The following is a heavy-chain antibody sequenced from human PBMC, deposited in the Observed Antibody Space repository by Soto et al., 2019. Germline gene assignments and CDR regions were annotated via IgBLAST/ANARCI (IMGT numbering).Heavy chain of an antibody. Sequence: QVQLVQSGAEVMKPGASVKASCKASGYTFTSYAISWVRQAPGQGLEWMGWISAYNGNTNYAQKLQGRVTITTDTSTSTASMELRGLISDDTAVYYCASGWFGEFVYYFDFWGQGTLVTVSS. V-gene: IGHV1-18*01. CDR1: GYTFTSYA. J-gene: IGHJ4*02. D-gene: IGHD3-10*01. CDR2: ISAYNGNT. CDR3: ASGWFGEFVYYFDF.